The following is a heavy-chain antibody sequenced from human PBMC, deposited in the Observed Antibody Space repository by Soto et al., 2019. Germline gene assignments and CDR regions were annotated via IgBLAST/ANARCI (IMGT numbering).Heavy chain of an antibody. D-gene: IGHD2-2*01. V-gene: IGHV1-3*01. J-gene: IGHJ5*02. CDR3: AREGIVVVQAALNWFDP. Sequence: GASVKVSCKASGYTFTSYAMHWVRQAPGQRLEWMGWINAGNGNTKYSQKFQGRVTITRDTSASTAYMELSSLRSEDTAVYYCAREGIVVVQAALNWFDPWGQGTMVTSPQ. CDR2: INAGNGNT. CDR1: GYTFTSYA.